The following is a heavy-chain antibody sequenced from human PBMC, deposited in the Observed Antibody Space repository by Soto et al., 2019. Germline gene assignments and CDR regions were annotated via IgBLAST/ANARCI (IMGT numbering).Heavy chain of an antibody. J-gene: IGHJ6*02. CDR1: GYSFTSYW. CDR2: IDPSDSYT. D-gene: IGHD2-15*01. CDR3: ARLGRGGYCMDV. V-gene: IGHV5-10-1*01. Sequence: PGKSLKISCQGSGYSFTSYWLSWVRQLPGKGLAWMGRIDPSDSYTNYSTSFHGHVTISADKSISTAYLQWSSLKAWDTAIYYFARLGRGGYCMDVWCQGTTVTVSS.